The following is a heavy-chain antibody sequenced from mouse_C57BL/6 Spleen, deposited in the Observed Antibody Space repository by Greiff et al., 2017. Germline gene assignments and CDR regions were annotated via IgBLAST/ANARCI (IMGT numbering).Heavy chain of an antibody. CDR2: FHPYNDDT. J-gene: IGHJ1*03. CDR1: GYTFTTYP. Sequence: QVHVKQSGAELVKPGASVKMSCKASGYTFTTYPIEWMKQNHGKSLEWIGNFHPYNDDTKYNEKFKGKATLTVEKSSSTVYLELSRLTSDDSAVYYCARGGITTVVADWYFDVWGTGTTVTVSS. D-gene: IGHD1-1*01. V-gene: IGHV1-47*01. CDR3: ARGGITTVVADWYFDV.